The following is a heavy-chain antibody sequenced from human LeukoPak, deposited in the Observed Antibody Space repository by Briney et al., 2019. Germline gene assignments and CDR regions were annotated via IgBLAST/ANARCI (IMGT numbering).Heavy chain of an antibody. V-gene: IGHV4-59*01. D-gene: IGHD6-13*01. CDR2: IYYSGST. J-gene: IGHJ4*02. Sequence: SETLSLTCTVSGDSISSDYWSWIRQPPGKGLEWIGYIYYSGSTNYNPSLKSRVTISVDTSKNQFSLKLSSVTAADTAVYYCARVTAAGTPYYFDYWGQGTLVTVSS. CDR3: ARVTAAGTPYYFDY. CDR1: GDSISSDY.